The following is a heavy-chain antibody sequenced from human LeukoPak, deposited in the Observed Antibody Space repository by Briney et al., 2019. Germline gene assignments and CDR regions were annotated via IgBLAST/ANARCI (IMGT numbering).Heavy chain of an antibody. CDR2: IYYSGTT. D-gene: IGHD6-13*01. CDR1: GGSINIRGYY. V-gene: IGHV4-31*03. CDR3: ARSTGGAAAADFDP. J-gene: IGHJ5*02. Sequence: SQTLSLTCTVSGGSINIRGYYWGWIRQHPGEGLEWIGYIYYSGTTYYNPSLKSRATISLDTSKNHFSLNLISVTDADTAIYYCARSTGGAAAADFDPWGQGTLVTVSS.